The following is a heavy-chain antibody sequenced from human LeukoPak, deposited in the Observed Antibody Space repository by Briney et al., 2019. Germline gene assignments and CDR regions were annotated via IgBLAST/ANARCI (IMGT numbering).Heavy chain of an antibody. J-gene: IGHJ4*02. CDR2: IHTSGST. Sequence: SETLSLTCTVPAGSISNSFWNWVRQPPGKGLEWIAHIHTSGSTNYNPAFKSRVTLSVDTSKSQFSLRLNSVTASDTAVYYCANSYDGKIVPFDNWGQGTLVTVSS. V-gene: IGHV4-4*09. CDR3: ANSYDGKIVPFDN. CDR1: AGSISNSF. D-gene: IGHD4-23*01.